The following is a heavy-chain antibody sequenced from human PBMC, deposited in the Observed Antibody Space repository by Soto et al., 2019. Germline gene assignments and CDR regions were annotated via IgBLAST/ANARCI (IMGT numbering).Heavy chain of an antibody. CDR2: IIPIFGTA. CDR1: GGTFSSYA. CDR3: ARDRPSNIVVVPAAPWFDP. V-gene: IGHV1-69*01. Sequence: QVQLVQSGAEVKKPGSSVKVSCKASGGTFSSYAISWVRQAPGQGLEWMGGIIPIFGTANYAQKFQGRVTLTADESTSTAYMELSSLRSEDTAVYYCARDRPSNIVVVPAAPWFDPWGQGTLVTVSS. J-gene: IGHJ5*02. D-gene: IGHD2-2*01.